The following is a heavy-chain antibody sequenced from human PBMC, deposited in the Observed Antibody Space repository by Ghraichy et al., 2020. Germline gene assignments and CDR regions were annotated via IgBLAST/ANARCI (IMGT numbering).Heavy chain of an antibody. CDR3: AGSIGDVSARYLDY. CDR1: GFTFSSCS. Sequence: GGSLRLSCAIGGFTFSSCSMNWVRQAPGKGLEWVSYISSSSVTKYYADSVNGRFTISRDNAKSLLFLQMNSLTAEDMAIYYCAGSIGDVSARYLDYWGQGTLVTVPS. CDR2: ISSSSVTK. V-gene: IGHV3-48*01. D-gene: IGHD3-3*01. J-gene: IGHJ4*02.